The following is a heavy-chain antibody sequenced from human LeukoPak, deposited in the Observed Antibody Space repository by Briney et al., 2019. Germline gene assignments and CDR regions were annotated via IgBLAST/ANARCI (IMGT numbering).Heavy chain of an antibody. Sequence: ASVKVSCKAAGYTFTSYDINWVRQATGQGLEWMGWMNPNSGNTGYAQKFQGRVTMTRNTSISTAYMELSSLRSEDTAVYYCALLYYDSSGYVVPWGQGTLVTVSS. V-gene: IGHV1-8*01. J-gene: IGHJ5*02. CDR1: GYTFTSYD. CDR2: MNPNSGNT. D-gene: IGHD3-22*01. CDR3: ALLYYDSSGYVVP.